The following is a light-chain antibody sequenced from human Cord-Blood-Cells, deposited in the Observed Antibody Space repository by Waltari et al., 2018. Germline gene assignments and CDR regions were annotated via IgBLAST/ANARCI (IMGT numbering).Light chain of an antibody. CDR3: SSYTSSSTVV. J-gene: IGLJ2*01. CDR2: DVS. Sequence: QSALTQPASVSGSPGQSITISCTGTRSDVGGYNYVSWYQQHPGKAPNLMSYDVSKRPSGVSNRFSGSKSGNTASLTISGLQAEDEADYYCSSYTSSSTVVFGGGTKLTVL. CDR1: RSDVGGYNY. V-gene: IGLV2-14*01.